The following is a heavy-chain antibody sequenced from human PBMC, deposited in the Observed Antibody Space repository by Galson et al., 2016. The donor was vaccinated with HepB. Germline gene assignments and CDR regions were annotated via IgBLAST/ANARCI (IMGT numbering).Heavy chain of an antibody. CDR2: IDPIDSYV. Sequence: QSGAEVKKPGESLRISCEGSGYNFTNYWINWVRQMPGKGLEWMGRIDPIDSYVRYSPSFKGRVTISADKSTSTAYLQWSRVEASDTAMFYCARQLSPVTTPCYFNLWGRGTLVTVSS. J-gene: IGHJ2*01. CDR1: GYNFTNYW. CDR3: ARQLSPVTTPCYFNL. D-gene: IGHD4-11*01. V-gene: IGHV5-10-1*01.